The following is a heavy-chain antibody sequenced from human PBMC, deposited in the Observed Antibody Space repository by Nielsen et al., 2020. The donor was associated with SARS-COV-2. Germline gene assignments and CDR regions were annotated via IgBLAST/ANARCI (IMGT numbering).Heavy chain of an antibody. Sequence: GGSLRLSCAASGFTFSSYWMSWVRQAPGKGLEWVANIKQDGSEKYYVDSVKGRFTISRDNAKNSLYLQMNSLRAEDTAVYYCARDWLLWFGELIDGMDVWGQGTTVTVSS. J-gene: IGHJ6*02. D-gene: IGHD3-10*01. CDR1: GFTFSSYW. V-gene: IGHV3-7*05. CDR2: IKQDGSEK. CDR3: ARDWLLWFGELIDGMDV.